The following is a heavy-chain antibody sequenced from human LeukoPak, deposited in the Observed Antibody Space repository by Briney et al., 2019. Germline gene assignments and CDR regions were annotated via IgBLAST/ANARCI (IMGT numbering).Heavy chain of an antibody. V-gene: IGHV4-39*07. J-gene: IGHJ4*02. D-gene: IGHD3-10*01. CDR3: ARGVRGVMGRSFDY. Sequence: SETLSLTCTVSGGSISSSSYYWGWIRQPPGKGLEWIGSIYYSGSTYYNPSLKSRVTISVDTSKNQFSLKLSSVTAADTAVYYCARGVRGVMGRSFDYWGQGTLVTVSS. CDR1: GGSISSSSYY. CDR2: IYYSGST.